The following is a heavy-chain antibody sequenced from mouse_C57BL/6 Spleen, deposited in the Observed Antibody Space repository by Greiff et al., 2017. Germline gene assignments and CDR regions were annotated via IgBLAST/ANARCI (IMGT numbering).Heavy chain of an antibody. CDR3: ARGPLMDY. Sequence: QVQLQQSGPELVKPGASVKISCKASGYAFSSSWMNWVKQRPGKGLEWIGRIYPGDGDTNYNGKFKGKATLTADKSSSTAYMQLSSLTSEDSAVYFCARGPLMDYWGQGTSVTVSS. CDR2: IYPGDGDT. CDR1: GYAFSSSW. J-gene: IGHJ4*01. V-gene: IGHV1-82*01.